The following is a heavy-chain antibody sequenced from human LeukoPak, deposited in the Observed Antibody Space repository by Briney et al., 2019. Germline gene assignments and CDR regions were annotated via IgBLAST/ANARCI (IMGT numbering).Heavy chain of an antibody. Sequence: ETLSLTCTVSGGSISSYYWSWVRQASGKGLEWVSSISGNGGSTYYADSVKGRFTISRDKSKNTLYLQTNSLRAEDTAVYYCARNYDFWSGPIPGYYYYYYMDVWGKGTTVTVSS. CDR3: ARNYDFWSGPIPGYYYYYYMDV. J-gene: IGHJ6*03. CDR1: GGSISSYY. D-gene: IGHD3-3*01. CDR2: ISGNGGST. V-gene: IGHV3-23*01.